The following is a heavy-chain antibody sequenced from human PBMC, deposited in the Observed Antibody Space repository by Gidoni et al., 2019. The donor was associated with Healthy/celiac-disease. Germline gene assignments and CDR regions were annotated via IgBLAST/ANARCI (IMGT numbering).Heavy chain of an antibody. V-gene: IGHV3-33*01. J-gene: IGHJ4*02. CDR3: ARDPTIAVAGTEGFDY. Sequence: QVQLVESGGGVVQPGRSRRLAWAASGVHISGYGMHWVRQAPGKGLEWVAVIWYDGSNKYYADSVKGRFTISRDNSKNTLYLQMNSLRAEDTAVYYCARDPTIAVAGTEGFDYWGQGTLVTVSS. CDR1: GVHISGYG. D-gene: IGHD6-19*01. CDR2: IWYDGSNK.